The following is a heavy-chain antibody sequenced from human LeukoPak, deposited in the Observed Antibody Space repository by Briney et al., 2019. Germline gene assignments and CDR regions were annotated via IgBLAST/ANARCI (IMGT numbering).Heavy chain of an antibody. J-gene: IGHJ4*02. CDR1: GYTFTNYY. V-gene: IGHV1-2*02. CDR3: ARGTYYYDSSVLGY. CDR2: INPNSGGT. Sequence: GASVKVSCKASGYTFTNYYIHWVRQAPGQGLEWMGWINPNSGGTNYAQKFQGRVTMTRATSISTAYMEVSRLRSDDTAVYYCARGTYYYDSSVLGYWGQGTLVTVSS. D-gene: IGHD3-22*01.